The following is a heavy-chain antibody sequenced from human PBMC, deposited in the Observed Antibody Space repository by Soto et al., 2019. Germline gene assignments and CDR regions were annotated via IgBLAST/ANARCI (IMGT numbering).Heavy chain of an antibody. CDR1: GGTFSTYT. Sequence: QVQLVQSEAKVKKPGSSVKISCKASGGTFSTYTLCWVRQAPGQGLEWMGGISPGIDIRDYAQKFQGRVTITADESTSTVYMQLSTLISEDTALYYCAGGMCFGGSCYLDVWGQGTLVTVSS. V-gene: IGHV1-69*12. CDR3: AGGMCFGGSCYLDV. CDR2: ISPGIDIR. D-gene: IGHD2-15*01. J-gene: IGHJ4*02.